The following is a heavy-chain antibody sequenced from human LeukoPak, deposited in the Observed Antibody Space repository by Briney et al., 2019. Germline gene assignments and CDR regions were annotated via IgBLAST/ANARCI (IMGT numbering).Heavy chain of an antibody. Sequence: GGSLRLSCAASGFTVSTNHMNWVRQAPGKGLEWVSLIYSGGSTYYADSVKGRFTISRDNSKNTLYLQMNSLRAEDTAVYYCARGGSTIPSDYWGQGTLVTVSS. CDR3: ARGGSTIPSDY. CDR1: GFTVSTNH. V-gene: IGHV3-66*01. J-gene: IGHJ4*02. CDR2: IYSGGST. D-gene: IGHD6-13*01.